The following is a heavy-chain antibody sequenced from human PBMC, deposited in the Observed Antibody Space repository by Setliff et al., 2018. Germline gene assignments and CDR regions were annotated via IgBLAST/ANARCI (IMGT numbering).Heavy chain of an antibody. CDR1: GFTFRKHA. CDR3: ARADSDGYYPYYFDF. CDR2: VSGSGMTR. Sequence: GESLKISCTASGFTFRKHALAWVRQAPGKGLQWVSSVSGSGMTRDYTDSVKGRFTVSRDSSQNKIHLQMDSLRAEDTGKYFCARADSDGYYPYYFDFWGQGVLVTVSS. J-gene: IGHJ4*02. D-gene: IGHD3-22*01. V-gene: IGHV3-23*01.